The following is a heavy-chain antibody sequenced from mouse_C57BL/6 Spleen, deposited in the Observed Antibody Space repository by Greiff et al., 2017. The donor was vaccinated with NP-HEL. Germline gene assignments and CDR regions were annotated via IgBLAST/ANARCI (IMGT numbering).Heavy chain of an antibody. D-gene: IGHD1-1*01. J-gene: IGHJ2*01. V-gene: IGHV5-17*01. CDR1: GFTFSDYG. CDR2: ISSGSSTI. Sequence: EVHLVESGGGLVKPGGSLKLSCAASGFTFSDYGMHWVRQAPEKGLEWVAYISSGSSTIYYADTVKGRFTISRDNAKNTLFLQVTSLRSEDTAMYYCARSPYGPHYFDYWGQGTTLTVSS. CDR3: ARSPYGPHYFDY.